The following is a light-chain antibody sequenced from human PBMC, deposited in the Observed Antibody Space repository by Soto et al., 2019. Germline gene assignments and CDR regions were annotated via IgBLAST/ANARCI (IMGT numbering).Light chain of an antibody. J-gene: IGLJ2*01. CDR3: SSYTSSSPHVV. V-gene: IGLV2-14*03. CDR1: SSDVGAYNY. Sequence: QCALTQPASVSGSPGQSITISCTGTSSDVGAYNYVSWYQQHPGKAPKLMIYDVSNRPSGDSNRFSGSKSGNTASLTISGLQAEDEADYYCSSYTSSSPHVVFGGGTKLTVL. CDR2: DVS.